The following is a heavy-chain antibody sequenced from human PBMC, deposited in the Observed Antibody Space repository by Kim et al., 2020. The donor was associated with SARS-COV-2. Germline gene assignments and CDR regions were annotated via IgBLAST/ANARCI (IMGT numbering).Heavy chain of an antibody. V-gene: IGHV3-23*01. CDR3: ALGILRRVTDY. CDR1: GFTFSSYA. CDR2: IGGGGAAT. D-gene: IGHD3-10*01. Sequence: GGSLRLSCAASGFTFSSYAMSWVRQAPGKGLEWVSAIGGGGAATYYADSVKGRFTISRDNSKNTLYLQMNSLRAEDTASYYCALGILRRVTDYWGQGTLVTVSS. J-gene: IGHJ4*02.